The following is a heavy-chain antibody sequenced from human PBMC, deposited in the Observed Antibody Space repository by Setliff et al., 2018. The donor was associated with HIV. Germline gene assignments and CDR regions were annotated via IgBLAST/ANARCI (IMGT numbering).Heavy chain of an antibody. D-gene: IGHD3-3*01. CDR2: LFYSGTT. CDR1: GDSVSSGGFY. V-gene: IGHV4-31*02. CDR3: TRTPYYDFWSGPQTRAHYYYYGMDV. Sequence: SETLSLTCSVSGDSVSSGGFYWSWIRQRPDKGLEWIGHLFYSGTTYYSPSLKSRVIISRDTSENQFSLQLSSVTAADTAVYYCTRTPYYDFWSGPQTRAHYYYYGMDVWGQGTTVTVSS. J-gene: IGHJ6*02.